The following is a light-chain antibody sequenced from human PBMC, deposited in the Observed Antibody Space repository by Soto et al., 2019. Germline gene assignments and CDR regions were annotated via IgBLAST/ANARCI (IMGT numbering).Light chain of an antibody. CDR2: GAS. V-gene: IGKV3-20*01. Sequence: EIVLTQSTGTLSLSPGERATLSCRASQSVTRSSLAWYQQKPGQAPRLLIYGASSRATGIPDRFSGSGSGKHFTLDVSRPEPEDFAMYYCHQYGSAPCAFDQGTKMEIK. J-gene: IGKJ1*01. CDR3: HQYGSAPCA. CDR1: QSVTRSS.